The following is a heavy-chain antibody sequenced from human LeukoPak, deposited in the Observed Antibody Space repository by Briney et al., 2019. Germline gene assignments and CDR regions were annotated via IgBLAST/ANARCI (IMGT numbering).Heavy chain of an antibody. D-gene: IGHD6-13*01. CDR1: GGSFSGYY. CDR3: ARCHSSSWYGWFDP. V-gene: IGHV4-34*01. J-gene: IGHJ5*02. CDR2: INHSGST. Sequence: SEALSLTCAVYGGSFSGYYWSWIRQPPGKGLEWIGEINHSGSTNYNPSLKSRVTISVDTSKNQFSLKLSSVTAADTAVYYCARCHSSSWYGWFDPWGQGTLVTVSS.